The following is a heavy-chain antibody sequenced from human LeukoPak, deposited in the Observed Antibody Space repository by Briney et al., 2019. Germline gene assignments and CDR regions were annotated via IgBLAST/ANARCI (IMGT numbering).Heavy chain of an antibody. CDR2: LSWNGGTI. D-gene: IGHD4-23*01. CDR1: GFTFDDYA. V-gene: IGHV3-9*01. CDR3: AKGRSRRPSYGGNSVDY. J-gene: IGHJ4*02. Sequence: PGGSLRLSCAASGFTFDDYAMPWVRQAPGRGLEWVSGLSWNGGTIGYADSVKGRFSISRDNAKNTLYLQMNSLRPEDTALYYCAKGRSRRPSYGGNSVDYWRQGTLVSVPS.